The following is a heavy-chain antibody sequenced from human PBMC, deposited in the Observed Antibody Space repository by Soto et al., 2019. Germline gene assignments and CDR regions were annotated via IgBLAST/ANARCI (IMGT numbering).Heavy chain of an antibody. V-gene: IGHV3-7*01. CDR1: AFTFGSYW. D-gene: IGHD2-21*02. CDR2: IKPDGSAT. CDR3: ARAGYCGPGCYYYFDY. Sequence: GGSLRLSCAVSAFTFGSYWMNWVRLIPGKGLEWVAYIKPDGSATYYVDSVKGRFTISRDNAKNSLYLQMTSLRVEDTSVYYCARAGYCGPGCYYYFDYWGQGTLVTVSS. J-gene: IGHJ4*02.